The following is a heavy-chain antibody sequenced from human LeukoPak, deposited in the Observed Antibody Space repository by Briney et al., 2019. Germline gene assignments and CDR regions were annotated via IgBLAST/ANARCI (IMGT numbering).Heavy chain of an antibody. J-gene: IGHJ3*02. CDR1: GFTFRSYA. CDR2: ISGNRGNT. D-gene: IGHD3-16*01. CDR3: ATRVMIAITTRGAFHI. V-gene: IGHV3-23*01. Sequence: GGSLRLSCAASGFTFRSYAMNWVRQAPGKGLEWVSGISGNRGNTYYAESVKGRFTISRDNSKKTLYLQMNSLRAEDTATYYCATRVMIAITTRGAFHIWGQGTMVTVSS.